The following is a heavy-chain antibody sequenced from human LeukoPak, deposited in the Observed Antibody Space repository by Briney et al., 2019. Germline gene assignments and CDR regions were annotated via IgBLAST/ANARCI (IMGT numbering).Heavy chain of an antibody. D-gene: IGHD3-10*01. CDR3: ARAKGNYYGSGSYFNY. CDR2: ISSNGGST. Sequence: GGSLRLSCAASGFTFSSYAMHWVRQAPGKGLEYVSAISSNGGSTYYANSVKGRFTISRGNSKNTLYLQMGSLRAEDMAVYYCARAKGNYYGSGSYFNYWGQGTLVTVSS. J-gene: IGHJ4*02. CDR1: GFTFSSYA. V-gene: IGHV3-64*01.